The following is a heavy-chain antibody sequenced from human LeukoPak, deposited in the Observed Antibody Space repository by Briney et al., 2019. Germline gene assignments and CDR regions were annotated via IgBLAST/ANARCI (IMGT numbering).Heavy chain of an antibody. CDR3: ARGFTLIDAFDT. V-gene: IGHV4-34*01. D-gene: IGHD3-22*01. J-gene: IGHJ3*02. Sequence: SETLSLTCAVYGGSFSGYYWSWIRQPPGKGLEWIGEINHSGSTNYNPSLKSRVTISVDTSKNQFSLKLSSVTAADTAMYYCARGFTLIDAFDTWGQGTIVTVSS. CDR1: GGSFSGYY. CDR2: INHSGST.